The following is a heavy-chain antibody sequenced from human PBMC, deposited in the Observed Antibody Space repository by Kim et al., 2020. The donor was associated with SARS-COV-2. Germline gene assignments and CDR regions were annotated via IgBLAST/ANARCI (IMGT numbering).Heavy chain of an antibody. Sequence: GGSLRLSCAASGFTFSSYGMHWVRQAPGKGLEWVAVISYDGSNKYYADSVKGRFTISRDNSKNTLYLQMNSLRAEDTAVYYCAKDPVVTAILIVGATVD. CDR1: GFTFSSYG. J-gene: IGHJ4*01. V-gene: IGHV3-30*18. CDR2: ISYDGSNK. D-gene: IGHD2-21*02. CDR3: AKDPVVTAILIVGATVD.